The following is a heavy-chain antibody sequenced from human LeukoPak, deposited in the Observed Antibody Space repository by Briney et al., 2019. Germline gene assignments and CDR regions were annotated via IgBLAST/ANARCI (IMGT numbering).Heavy chain of an antibody. CDR3: AKDTAYYYDSSGLFDY. J-gene: IGHJ4*02. Sequence: GGSLRLSCAASGFTFSSYEMNWVRQAPGKGLEWVSYISSSGSTTYYADSVRGRFTISRDNSKNTLYLQMNSLRAEDTAVYYCAKDTAYYYDSSGLFDYWGQGTLVTVSS. CDR1: GFTFSSYE. CDR2: ISSSGSTT. V-gene: IGHV3-48*03. D-gene: IGHD3-22*01.